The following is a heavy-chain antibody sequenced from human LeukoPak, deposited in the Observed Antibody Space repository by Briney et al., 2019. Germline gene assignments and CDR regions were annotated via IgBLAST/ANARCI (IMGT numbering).Heavy chain of an antibody. J-gene: IGHJ1*01. CDR1: GFTVSSNY. Sequence: GGSLRVSCAASGFTVSSNYMSWVRQAPGKGLEWVSVIYSGGTTYYADSVQGRFTISRDNSKNTMYLQMNSLRAEDTAVYYCARDYYDSSGYYYGYFQHWGQGTLVTVSS. V-gene: IGHV3-53*01. CDR3: ARDYYDSSGYYYGYFQH. CDR2: IYSGGTT. D-gene: IGHD3-22*01.